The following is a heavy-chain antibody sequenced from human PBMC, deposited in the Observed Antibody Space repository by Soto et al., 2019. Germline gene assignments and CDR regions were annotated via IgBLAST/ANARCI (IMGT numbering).Heavy chain of an antibody. D-gene: IGHD6-19*01. Sequence: SETLSLTCTVSGGSISSGGYYWSWIRQHPGKGLEWIGYIYYSGSTYYNPSLKSRVTISVDTSKNQFSLKLSSVTAADTAVYYCARAYSSGWYPPDYWGQGTLVTVSS. V-gene: IGHV4-31*03. J-gene: IGHJ4*02. CDR1: GGSISSGGYY. CDR3: ARAYSSGWYPPDY. CDR2: IYYSGST.